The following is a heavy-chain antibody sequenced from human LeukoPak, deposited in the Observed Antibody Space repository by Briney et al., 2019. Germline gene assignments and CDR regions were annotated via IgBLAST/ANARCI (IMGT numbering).Heavy chain of an antibody. Sequence: SETLSLTCTVSGYSISSGNYWGWIRQSPGKGLEWIGTIYHSGSTYYNPSLKSRVTISVDTSKNQISLRLSSVTAADTAVYYCARGVHKFYYDRSGYQPYAFDIWGQGTMVTISS. J-gene: IGHJ3*02. CDR2: IYHSGST. V-gene: IGHV4-38-2*02. CDR1: GYSISSGNY. D-gene: IGHD3-22*01. CDR3: ARGVHKFYYDRSGYQPYAFDI.